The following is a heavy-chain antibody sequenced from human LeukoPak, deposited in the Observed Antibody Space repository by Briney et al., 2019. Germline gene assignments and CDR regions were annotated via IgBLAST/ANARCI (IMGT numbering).Heavy chain of an antibody. CDR1: GGTFSSYA. Sequence: SVKVSCKASGGTFSSYAISWVRQAPGQGLEWMGGIIPIFGTANYAQKFQGRVTITADKSTSTAYMELSSLRSEDTAVYYCARVWAEGLDYGGSGAAFDIWGQGTMVTVSS. J-gene: IGHJ3*02. CDR3: ARVWAEGLDYGGSGAAFDI. V-gene: IGHV1-69*06. D-gene: IGHD4-23*01. CDR2: IIPIFGTA.